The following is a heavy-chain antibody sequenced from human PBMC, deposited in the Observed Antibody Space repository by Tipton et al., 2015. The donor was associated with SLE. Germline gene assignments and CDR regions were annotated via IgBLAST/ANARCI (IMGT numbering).Heavy chain of an antibody. V-gene: IGHV4-34*01. D-gene: IGHD6-6*01. J-gene: IGHJ2*01. CDR3: ARGGSSVYWYFDL. CDR1: GGSISSHY. CDR2: INHSGST. Sequence: LRLSCTVSGGSISSHYWSWIRQPPGKGLEWIGEINHSGSTNYNPSLKSRVTISVDTSKNQFSLKLSSVTAADTAVYYCARGGSSVYWYFDLWGRGTLVTVSS.